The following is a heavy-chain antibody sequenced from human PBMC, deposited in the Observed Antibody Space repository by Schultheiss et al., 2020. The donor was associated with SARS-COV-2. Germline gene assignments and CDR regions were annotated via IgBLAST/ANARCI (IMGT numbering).Heavy chain of an antibody. CDR3: ARTGSDFWSGQSSYASDY. V-gene: IGHV4-4*02. J-gene: IGHJ4*02. CDR2: INHSGST. CDR1: GGSISSSNW. Sequence: SETLSLTCAVSGGSISSSNWWSWVRQPPGKGLEWIGEINHSGSTNYNPSLKSRVTISVDTSKNQFSLKLSSVTAADTAVYYCARTGSDFWSGQSSYASDYWGQGILVTVSS. D-gene: IGHD3-3*01.